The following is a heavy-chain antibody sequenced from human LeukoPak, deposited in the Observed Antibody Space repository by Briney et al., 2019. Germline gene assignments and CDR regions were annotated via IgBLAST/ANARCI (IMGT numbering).Heavy chain of an antibody. CDR2: IYTGDSDA. CDR1: GYSFTSYW. V-gene: IGHV5-51*01. D-gene: IGHD1-26*01. Sequence: GASLKISCKGSGYSFTSYWIGWVRQMPRKGLTWMGIIYTGDSDARYSPSFQGQVTISADKSISTAYLQWSSLKASDTAMYYCARRRDLYSGSYYPFDYWGQGTLVTVSS. J-gene: IGHJ4*02. CDR3: ARRRDLYSGSYYPFDY.